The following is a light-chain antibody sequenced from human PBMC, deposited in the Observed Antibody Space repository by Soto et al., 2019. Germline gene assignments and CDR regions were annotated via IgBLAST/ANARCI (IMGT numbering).Light chain of an antibody. Sequence: DIQMTQSPSSLSASVGDRVTITCQASQDISNYLNWYQQKPGKAPKLLIYDASNLETGVPSRFSGSGSGTDVTFTISSLQTEDIATYYCQQYDNLPVTFGQGTKVDIK. CDR3: QQYDNLPVT. J-gene: IGKJ2*01. CDR2: DAS. V-gene: IGKV1-33*01. CDR1: QDISNY.